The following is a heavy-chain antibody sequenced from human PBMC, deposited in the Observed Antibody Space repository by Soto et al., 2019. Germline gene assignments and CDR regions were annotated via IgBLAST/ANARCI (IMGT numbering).Heavy chain of an antibody. CDR3: ARVGLRLGDYYDY. D-gene: IGHD3-16*01. J-gene: IGHJ4*02. CDR2: IYYSGST. CDR1: GGSISSGGYY. Sequence: QVQLHESGPGLVKPSQTLSLTCTVSGGSISSGGYYWSWIRQHPGKDLEWIGYIYYSGSTPYTPSLKSRVAISVDTSKNQFSLRLSSVTAADTAVYYCARVGLRLGDYYDYWGQGTLVTVSS. V-gene: IGHV4-31*03.